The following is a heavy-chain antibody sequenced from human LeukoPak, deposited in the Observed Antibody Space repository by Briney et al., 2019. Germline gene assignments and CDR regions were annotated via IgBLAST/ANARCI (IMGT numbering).Heavy chain of an antibody. D-gene: IGHD1-26*01. CDR3: TTDIPLLLIVGATVVY. CDR1: GFTFSNSW. J-gene: IGHJ4*02. Sequence: GGSLRLSCAASGFTFSNSWMSWVRQAPGKGLEWVGRIKSKTDGGTTDYAAPVKGRFTISRDDSKNTLYLQMNSLKTEDTAVYYCTTDIPLLLIVGATVVYWGQGTLVTVSS. CDR2: IKSKTDGGTT. V-gene: IGHV3-15*01.